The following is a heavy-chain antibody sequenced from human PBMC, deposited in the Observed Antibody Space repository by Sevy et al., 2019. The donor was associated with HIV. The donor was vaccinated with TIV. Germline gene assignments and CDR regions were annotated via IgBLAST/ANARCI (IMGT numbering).Heavy chain of an antibody. CDR2: IKSKTDGGTT. Sequence: GGYLRLSCAASGFTFSNAWMSWVRQAPGKGLEWVGRIKSKTDGGTTDYAAPVKGRFTISRDDSKNTLYLQMNSLKTEDTAVYYCTTESGIAAARIDYWGQGTLVTVSS. V-gene: IGHV3-15*01. D-gene: IGHD6-13*01. CDR1: GFTFSNAW. CDR3: TTESGIAAARIDY. J-gene: IGHJ4*02.